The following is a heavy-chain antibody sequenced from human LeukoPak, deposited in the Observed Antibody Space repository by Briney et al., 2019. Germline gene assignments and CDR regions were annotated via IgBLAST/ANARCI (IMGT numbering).Heavy chain of an antibody. CDR2: IYPGDSDT. V-gene: IGHV5-51*01. D-gene: IGHD4-17*01. CDR1: GYSFSIYW. J-gene: IGHJ4*02. Sequence: GESLKISFKGSGYSFSIYWIGWVRQMPGKGLEWMGIIYPGDSDTRYSPSFQGQVTISADKSISTAYLQWSSLEASDTAIYYCARHSSWSSVTTPFDYWGQGTLVTVSS. CDR3: ARHSSWSSVTTPFDY.